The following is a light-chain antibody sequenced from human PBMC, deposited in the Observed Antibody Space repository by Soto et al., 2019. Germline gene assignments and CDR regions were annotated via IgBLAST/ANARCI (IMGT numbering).Light chain of an antibody. V-gene: IGLV2-11*01. Sequence: QSALTQPRSVSGSPGQSVTISCTGTSSDVDGYNYVSWYQQHPGKAPKLMIYDVTTRPSGVPDRFSGSKSGNTASLTISGLQAEDEADYYCSSHAGSSVVFGTGTKVTVL. CDR1: SSDVDGYNY. CDR2: DVT. J-gene: IGLJ1*01. CDR3: SSHAGSSVV.